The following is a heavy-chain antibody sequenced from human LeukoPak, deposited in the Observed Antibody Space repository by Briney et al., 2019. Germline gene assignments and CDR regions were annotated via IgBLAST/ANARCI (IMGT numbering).Heavy chain of an antibody. Sequence: GGSLRLSCAASGFTLSSYSMNWVRQAPGKGLEWVSSISSSSSYIYYADSVKGRFTISRDNAKNSLYLQMNSLRAEDTAVYYCARRMDLLRYFDYWGQGTLVTVSS. D-gene: IGHD3/OR15-3a*01. J-gene: IGHJ4*02. V-gene: IGHV3-21*01. CDR3: ARRMDLLRYFDY. CDR1: GFTLSSYS. CDR2: ISSSSSYI.